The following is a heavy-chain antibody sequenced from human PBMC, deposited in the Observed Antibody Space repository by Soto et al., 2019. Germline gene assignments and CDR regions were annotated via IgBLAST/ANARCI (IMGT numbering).Heavy chain of an antibody. CDR1: GGTFSSYA. Sequence: ASVKVSCKASGGTFSSYAISWVRQAPGQGLEWMGGIIPIFGAANYAQKFQGRVTITADESTSTAYMELSSLRSEDTAVYYCARDVQQRGWFDPWGQGTLVTVSS. J-gene: IGHJ5*02. CDR2: IIPIFGAA. V-gene: IGHV1-69*13. CDR3: ARDVQQRGWFDP. D-gene: IGHD6-13*01.